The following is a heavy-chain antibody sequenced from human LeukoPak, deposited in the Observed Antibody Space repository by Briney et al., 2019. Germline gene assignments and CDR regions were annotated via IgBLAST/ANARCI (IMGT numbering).Heavy chain of an antibody. J-gene: IGHJ4*02. CDR3: ARDSRGRSRPYYFDY. CDR1: GFTFSSYA. D-gene: IGHD1-14*01. CDR2: ISDSGGST. V-gene: IGHV3-23*01. Sequence: GGSLRLSCAASGFTFSSYAMSWVRQAPGKGLEWVSAISDSGGSTYYADSVKGRFTISRDNSKNTLYLQMNSLRAEDTAVYYCARDSRGRSRPYYFDYWGQGTLVTVSS.